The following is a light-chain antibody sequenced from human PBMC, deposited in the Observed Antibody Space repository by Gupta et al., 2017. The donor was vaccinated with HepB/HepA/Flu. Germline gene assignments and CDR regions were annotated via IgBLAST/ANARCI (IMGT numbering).Light chain of an antibody. V-gene: IGLV1-47*01. CDR3: ASWEDSQSGYLV. Sequence: GQRVTISCSCRSSNIGSNYVYWHQQLPGTAPKLLIYRNNQRPSGVPARFSGSKSGTSASLAISGLRSAEEADYYCASWEDSQSGYLVFGGGTKLTVL. CDR2: RNN. J-gene: IGLJ2*01. CDR1: SSNIGSNY.